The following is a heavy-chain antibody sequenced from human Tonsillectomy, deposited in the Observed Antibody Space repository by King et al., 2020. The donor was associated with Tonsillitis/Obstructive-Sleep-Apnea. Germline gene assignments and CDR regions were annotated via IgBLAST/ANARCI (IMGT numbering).Heavy chain of an antibody. CDR2: ISYDGSNA. CDR3: AGDFSPFRAFGMDV. Sequence: VQLVESGGGVVQPGRSLRLSCSASGFTFSTYAMHWVRQAPGKGLEWVAIISYDGSNAYHADSVKGRFTISRDNSNNTLYLQMNSLRTEDTAVYYCAGDFSPFRAFGMDVWGQGTSVTVSS. D-gene: IGHD3-10*01. V-gene: IGHV3-30*04. J-gene: IGHJ6*02. CDR1: GFTFSTYA.